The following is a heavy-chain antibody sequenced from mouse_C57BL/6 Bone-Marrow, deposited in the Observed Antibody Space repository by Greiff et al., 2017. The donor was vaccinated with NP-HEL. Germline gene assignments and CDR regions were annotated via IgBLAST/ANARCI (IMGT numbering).Heavy chain of an antibody. Sequence: EVQLQQSGPGMVKPSQSLSLTCTVTGYSITSGYDWHWIRHFPGNKLEWMGYISYSGSTNYNPSLKSRISITHDTSKNHFFLKLNSVTTEDTATYYCARDNSNYAMDYWGQGTSVTVSS. D-gene: IGHD2-5*01. CDR1: GYSITSGYD. CDR2: ISYSGST. CDR3: ARDNSNYAMDY. J-gene: IGHJ4*01. V-gene: IGHV3-1*01.